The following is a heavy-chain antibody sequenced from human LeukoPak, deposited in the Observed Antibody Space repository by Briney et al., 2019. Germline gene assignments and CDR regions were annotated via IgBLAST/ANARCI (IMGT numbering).Heavy chain of an antibody. Sequence: ASVKVSCKASGYTFTGNPILWVRQAPGQGLEWMGWIIPNSGATTYAQKFQDRVTMTRDTSINTAYMELSGLRSDDTAVYYCARDLGWSSSHWGQGTLVTVSS. V-gene: IGHV1-2*02. J-gene: IGHJ4*02. CDR2: IIPNSGAT. CDR1: GYTFTGNP. D-gene: IGHD6-6*01. CDR3: ARDLGWSSSH.